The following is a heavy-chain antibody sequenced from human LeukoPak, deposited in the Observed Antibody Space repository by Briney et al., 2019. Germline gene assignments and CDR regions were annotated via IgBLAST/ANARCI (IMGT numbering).Heavy chain of an antibody. CDR3: ARIDRIAVAGTPGWVYYYYGMDV. CDR1: GGSFSGYY. CDR2: INHSGST. V-gene: IGHV4-34*01. Sequence: SETLSLTCAVYGGSFSGYYWSWIRQPPGKGLEWIGEINHSGSTNYNPSLKSRVTISVDTSKNQFSLKLSSVTAADTAVYYCARIDRIAVAGTPGWVYYYYGMDVWGQGTTATVSS. D-gene: IGHD6-19*01. J-gene: IGHJ6*02.